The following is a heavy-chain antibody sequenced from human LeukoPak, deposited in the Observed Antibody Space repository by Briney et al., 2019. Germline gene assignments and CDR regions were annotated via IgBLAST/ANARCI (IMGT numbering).Heavy chain of an antibody. CDR2: INHSGST. D-gene: IGHD2-21*02. CDR1: GGSFSGYY. Sequence: SETLSLTCAVYGGSFSGYYWSWIRQPPGKGLEWIGVINHSGSTNYNPSLKSRVTISVDTSKNQFSLKLSSVTAADTAVYYCARGGCGGDCKTSYYFDYWGQGTLVTVSS. CDR3: ARGGCGGDCKTSYYFDY. J-gene: IGHJ4*02. V-gene: IGHV4-34*01.